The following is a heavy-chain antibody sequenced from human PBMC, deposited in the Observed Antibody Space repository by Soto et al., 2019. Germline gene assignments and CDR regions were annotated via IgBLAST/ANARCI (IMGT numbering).Heavy chain of an antibody. J-gene: IGHJ4*02. D-gene: IGHD3-3*01. CDR2: ISAYNGNT. CDR3: ARDIWPQREILEWLTDSDY. Sequence: GASVKVSCKASGYTFTSYGISWVRHAPGQGLEWMGWISAYNGNTNYAQKLQGRVTMTTDTSTSTAYMELRSLRSDDTAVYYCARDIWPQREILEWLTDSDYWGQGTLVTVSS. CDR1: GYTFTSYG. V-gene: IGHV1-18*01.